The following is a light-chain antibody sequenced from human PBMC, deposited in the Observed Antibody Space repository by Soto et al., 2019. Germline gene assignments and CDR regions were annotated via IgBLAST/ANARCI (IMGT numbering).Light chain of an antibody. J-gene: IGKJ1*01. CDR3: QQYYRWRT. V-gene: IGKV3-15*01. Sequence: EIVMTQSPATLSVSPGERATLSCRASQSISSNLAWYQHKPGQAPRLLIYGASTRATGISARFSGSGSGTEFTLTSSRLQSEDFTVYYCQQYYRWRTFGQGTKVEF. CDR2: GAS. CDR1: QSISSN.